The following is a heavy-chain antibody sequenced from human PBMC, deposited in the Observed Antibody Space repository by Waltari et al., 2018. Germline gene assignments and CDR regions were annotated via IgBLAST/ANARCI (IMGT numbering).Heavy chain of an antibody. CDR3: LPGSWDH. Sequence: EVQLVESGGGVVQPGGSRSLSCSAAGFTFDASTTHWVRQAPGKGLEWVSLISVDGGSTYYADSVKGRFTISRDNRKNSLYLQMNSLRPEDTALYYCLPGSWDHWGQGTLVTVSS. V-gene: IGHV3-43*02. CDR2: ISVDGGST. J-gene: IGHJ4*02. CDR1: GFTFDAST. D-gene: IGHD2-15*01.